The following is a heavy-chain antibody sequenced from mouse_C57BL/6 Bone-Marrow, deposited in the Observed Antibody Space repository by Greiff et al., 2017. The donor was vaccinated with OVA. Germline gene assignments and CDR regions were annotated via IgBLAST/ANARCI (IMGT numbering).Heavy chain of an antibody. D-gene: IGHD1-1*01. Sequence: EVKLQESGPGLVKPSQTVFLTCTVTGISITTGNYRWSWIRQFPGNKLEWIGYIYYSGTITYKPSITSRTTITRDTPKNQFYLEMNSLAAEDTATYYCARHGTDYFDYWGQGTTLTVSS. J-gene: IGHJ2*01. V-gene: IGHV3-5*01. CDR1: GISITTGNYR. CDR3: ARHGTDYFDY. CDR2: IYYSGTI.